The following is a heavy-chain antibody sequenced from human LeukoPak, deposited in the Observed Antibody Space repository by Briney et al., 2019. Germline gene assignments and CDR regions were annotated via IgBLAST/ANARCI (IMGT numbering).Heavy chain of an antibody. CDR1: GFTFDDYA. CDR2: ISWNSVTI. D-gene: IGHD1-26*01. Sequence: LGGSLRLSCAASGFTFDDYAMHWVRQAPGKGLEWVSGISWNSVTIDYADSVKGRFTISRDNAKNSLYLQMNSLRPEDTALYYCAKDMGSGSRGALGYWGQGTLVTVSS. CDR3: AKDMGSGSRGALGY. V-gene: IGHV3-9*01. J-gene: IGHJ4*02.